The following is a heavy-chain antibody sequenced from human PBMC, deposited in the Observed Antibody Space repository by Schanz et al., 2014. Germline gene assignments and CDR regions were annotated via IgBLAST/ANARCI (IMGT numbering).Heavy chain of an antibody. V-gene: IGHV1-2*04. CDR2: INPNSGDT. CDR3: TRGGYSYALSAFDI. D-gene: IGHD5-18*01. Sequence: QVQLVQSGAEVKKPGASVKVSCKASGYTTFTDYYIHWVRQAPGQGLEWMGWINPNSGDTNYAQKFQGWVTMTRDTSISTAYMEVSRLKSDDTAVYYCTRGGYSYALSAFDIWGQGTTVTVSS. CDR1: GYTTFTDYY. J-gene: IGHJ3*02.